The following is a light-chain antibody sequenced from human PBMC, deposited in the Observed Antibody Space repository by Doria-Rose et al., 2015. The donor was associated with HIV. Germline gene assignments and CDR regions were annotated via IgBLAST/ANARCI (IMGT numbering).Light chain of an antibody. CDR3: QQRANWPLT. V-gene: IGKV3-11*01. J-gene: IGKJ4*01. CDR2: DTS. CDR1: QSVSSY. Sequence: ETVLAQSPATLSLSPGERATLSCRASQSVSSYLAWYQQKPGQAPRLLIYDTSNRATGTPARFSSRGSASDFTLTISSLEPEDFAVYYCQQRANWPLTFGGGTKVEIK.